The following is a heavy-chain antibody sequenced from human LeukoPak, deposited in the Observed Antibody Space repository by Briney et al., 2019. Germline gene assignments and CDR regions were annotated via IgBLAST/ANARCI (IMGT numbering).Heavy chain of an antibody. CDR3: ARSFDFWSGSYPYYYMDV. CDR2: IKEDGSEK. Sequence: PGGSLRLSCAASGFSFCNYWMSWVRQAPGKGLEWVANIKEDGSEKYYEDSLKGRFTISRDNAKNSLDLQMNSLRAEDTSVYYCARSFDFWSGSYPYYYMDVWGKGTTVTVSS. CDR1: GFSFCNYW. V-gene: IGHV3-7*01. D-gene: IGHD3-3*01. J-gene: IGHJ6*03.